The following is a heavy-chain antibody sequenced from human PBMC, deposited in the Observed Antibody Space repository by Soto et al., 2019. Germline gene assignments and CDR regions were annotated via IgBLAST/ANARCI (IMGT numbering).Heavy chain of an antibody. J-gene: IGHJ5*02. D-gene: IGHD6-13*01. Sequence: QITLKESGPTLVKPTQTLTLTCTCSGFSLTTSGVGVGWIRQPPGKALEWLALIYWDDDKRYRPSLKSSLTITKDTSKSKVVLTMTHMCPVDTATYYCAQGYISSWYENNWFDPRGQGILVSVSS. CDR1: GFSLTTSGVG. V-gene: IGHV2-5*02. CDR3: AQGYISSWYENNWFDP. CDR2: IYWDDDK.